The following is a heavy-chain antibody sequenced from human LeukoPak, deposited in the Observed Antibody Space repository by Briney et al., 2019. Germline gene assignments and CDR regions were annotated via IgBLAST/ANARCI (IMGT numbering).Heavy chain of an antibody. Sequence: ASVKVSFRASGYTFTIYAMNWVRQAPGQRLEWMGWINAGNGNTKYSQKFQGRVTITRDTSASTAYMELSSLRSEDTAVYYCARDRDNWNFDYWGQGTLVTVSS. CDR2: INAGNGNT. J-gene: IGHJ4*02. D-gene: IGHD1-20*01. CDR1: GYTFTIYA. CDR3: ARDRDNWNFDY. V-gene: IGHV1-3*01.